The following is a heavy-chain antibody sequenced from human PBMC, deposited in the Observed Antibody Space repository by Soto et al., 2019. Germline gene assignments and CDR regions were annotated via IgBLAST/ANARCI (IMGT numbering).Heavy chain of an antibody. CDR1: GFTVSDHY. J-gene: IGHJ6*02. CDR3: GRAEATAGHDYYHGLDV. V-gene: IGHV3-72*01. Sequence: EVQLVESGGGLVQPGGSLRLSCAASGFTVSDHYMDWVRQAPGKGLEWIGRSRNKRNSYTTEYAASVKGRFTISRDDSKNSVYLQMNSLKTEDTAVYYCGRAEATAGHDYYHGLDVWGQGTTVTVTS. D-gene: IGHD6-13*01. CDR2: SRNKRNSYTT.